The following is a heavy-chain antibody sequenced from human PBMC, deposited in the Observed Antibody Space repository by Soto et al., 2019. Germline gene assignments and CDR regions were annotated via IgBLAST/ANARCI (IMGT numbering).Heavy chain of an antibody. V-gene: IGHV1-69*01. CDR1: GGTFSSYA. J-gene: IGHJ6*02. CDR2: IIPIFGTA. D-gene: IGHD3-16*02. Sequence: QVQLVQSGAEVKKPGSSVKVSCKASGGTFSSYAISWVRQAPGQGLEWMGGIIPIFGTANYAQKFQGRVTITADESTSTAYMELSSLRSEDTAVYYCARDPGDYDYVWGSYRHPTPYGMDVWGQGTTDTVSS. CDR3: ARDPGDYDYVWGSYRHPTPYGMDV.